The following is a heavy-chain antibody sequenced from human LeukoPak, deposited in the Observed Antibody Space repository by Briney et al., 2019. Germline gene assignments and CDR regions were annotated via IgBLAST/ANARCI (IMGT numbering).Heavy chain of an antibody. D-gene: IGHD3-9*01. CDR2: IYTSGST. CDR1: GGSISRGSYY. V-gene: IGHV4-61*02. Sequence: SETLSLTCTVSGGSISRGSYYWSWIRQPAGKGLEWIGRIYTSGSTNYNPSLKSRVTISVDTSKKQFSLKLSSVTAADTAVYYCARGGLRYFDWSFDAFDMWGQGTMVTVSS. J-gene: IGHJ3*02. CDR3: ARGGLRYFDWSFDAFDM.